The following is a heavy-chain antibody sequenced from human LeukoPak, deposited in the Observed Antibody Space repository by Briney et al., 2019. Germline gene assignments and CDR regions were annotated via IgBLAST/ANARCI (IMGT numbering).Heavy chain of an antibody. V-gene: IGHV3-23*01. CDR2: ISSSGGST. CDR1: GFTFNSYG. J-gene: IGHJ4*02. D-gene: IGHD3-22*01. CDR3: AKVGSGYYDHLDF. Sequence: PGGSLRLSCAASGFTFNSYGMSWVRQAPGKGLEWVSGISSSGGSTYHADSVRGRFTISRDNSKNTQYLQMNSLRVEDTAVYYCAKVGSGYYDHLDFWGQGILVTVSS.